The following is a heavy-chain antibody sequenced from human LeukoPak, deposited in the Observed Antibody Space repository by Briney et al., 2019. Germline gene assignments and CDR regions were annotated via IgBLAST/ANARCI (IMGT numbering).Heavy chain of an antibody. J-gene: IGHJ1*01. D-gene: IGHD3-10*01. CDR3: ASGSLGLIRAEYFQH. Sequence: GGSLRLSCAASGFTVSSNYMSWVRQAPGKGLEWVAHINQDGSDKYYVDSVKGRFTISRDNANNSLYLQMTSLRAEDTALYFCASGSLGLIRAEYFQHWGQGTLVTVSS. CDR1: GFTVSSNY. V-gene: IGHV3-7*01. CDR2: INQDGSDK.